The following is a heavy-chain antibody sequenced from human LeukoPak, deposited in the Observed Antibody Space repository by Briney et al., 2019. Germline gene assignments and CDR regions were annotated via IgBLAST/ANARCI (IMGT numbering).Heavy chain of an antibody. CDR3: ARHVSSWYGFTLGRNWFDP. Sequence: PSETLSLTCAVYGGSFSGYYWSWLRQPPGKGLEWIGEINHSGSTNYNPSLKSRVTISVDTSKNQFSLNLSSVAAADTAVYYCARHVSSWYGFTLGRNWFDPWGQGTLVTVSS. V-gene: IGHV4-34*01. CDR2: INHSGST. J-gene: IGHJ5*02. CDR1: GGSFSGYY. D-gene: IGHD6-13*01.